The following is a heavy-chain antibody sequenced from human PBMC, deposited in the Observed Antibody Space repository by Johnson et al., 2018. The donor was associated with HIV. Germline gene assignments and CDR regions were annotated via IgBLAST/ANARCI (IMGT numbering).Heavy chain of an antibody. CDR3: ARVKGATNALDI. Sequence: VQLVESGGGVVQPGRSLRLSCAASRFTFSSYAMHWVRQAPGKGLEWVANINQDGSEKYYVDSLTGRFTISRDNAKKSLYLQMNSLKTEDTSLYYCARVKGATNALDIWGPGTLVTVSS. CDR1: RFTFSSYA. J-gene: IGHJ3*02. D-gene: IGHD1-26*01. V-gene: IGHV3-7*03. CDR2: INQDGSEK.